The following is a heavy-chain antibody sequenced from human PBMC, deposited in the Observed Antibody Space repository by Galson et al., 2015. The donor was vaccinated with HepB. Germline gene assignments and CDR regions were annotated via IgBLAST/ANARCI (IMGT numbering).Heavy chain of an antibody. D-gene: IGHD6-13*01. CDR2: ISSGSTYI. V-gene: IGHV3-21*01. CDR3: ARGEAYSNSWYSDFDY. Sequence: SLRLSCAASGFTFRSYSMNWVRQAPGKGLEWVSSISSGSTYIYYADSVKGRFTISRDNSKNSLCLQMSSLRAEDTAVYYCARGEAYSNSWYSDFDYWGQGTLVTVSS. J-gene: IGHJ4*02. CDR1: GFTFRSYS.